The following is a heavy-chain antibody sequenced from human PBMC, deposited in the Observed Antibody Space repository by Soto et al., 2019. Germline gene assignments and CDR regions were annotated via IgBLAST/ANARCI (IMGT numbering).Heavy chain of an antibody. CDR1: GVSISSYY. J-gene: IGHJ4*02. V-gene: IGHV4-59*01. CDR3: ARSRGGYFDY. CDR2: IYYSGST. D-gene: IGHD3-22*01. Sequence: PSETLSLTCPVSGVSISSYYWSWIRQPPGKGLEWIGYIYYSGSTNYNPSLKSRVTISVDTSKNQFSLKLSSVTAADTAGYYCARSRGGYFDYWGQGTLVTVSS.